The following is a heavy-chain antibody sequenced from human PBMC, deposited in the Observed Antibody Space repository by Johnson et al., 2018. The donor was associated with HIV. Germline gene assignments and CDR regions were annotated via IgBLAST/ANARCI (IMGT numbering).Heavy chain of an antibody. CDR1: GFTFRDHW. V-gene: IGHV3-74*02. D-gene: IGHD5-18*01. CDR2: INGDGSST. Sequence: VQLVESGGGLVQPGGSLGLSCGASGFTFRDHWLQWVSKAPGKGLVWVSRINGDGSSTSYADSVKGRFTISRDNAMTTLYLQMNILRAEDTALYYCARGLRGYSYIDSFDIWGQGTMVTVSS. J-gene: IGHJ3*02. CDR3: ARGLRGYSYIDSFDI.